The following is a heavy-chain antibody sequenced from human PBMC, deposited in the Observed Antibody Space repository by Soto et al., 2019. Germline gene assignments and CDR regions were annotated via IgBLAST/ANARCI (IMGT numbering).Heavy chain of an antibody. CDR2: ISGSVGST. V-gene: IGHV3-23*01. CDR3: PKDRSPPGYCSSTSCYTDFDY. Sequence: GGSLRLSCAAAGFTCSIYAMTGVRQAPRKGREWVSAISGSVGSTHYPDSVKGRFTISRDNSKNTLYLQMNSLRAEDTAVYYCPKDRSPPGYCSSTSCYTDFDYWGQGTLVTVSS. J-gene: IGHJ4*02. D-gene: IGHD2-2*02. CDR1: GFTCSIYA.